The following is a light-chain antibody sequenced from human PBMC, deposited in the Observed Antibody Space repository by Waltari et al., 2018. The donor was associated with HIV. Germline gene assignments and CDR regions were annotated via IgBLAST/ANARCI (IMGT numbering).Light chain of an antibody. CDR2: GNK. CDR3: QSYDISLSTSVV. CDR1: SSTIGADYD. V-gene: IGLV1-40*01. J-gene: IGLJ2*01. Sequence: QSMLTQPPSVSGAPGQRVTISCTGSSSTIGADYDDHWTQPIPGTAPKLLSSGNKNRPSGVPDRFSASKSGTSASLTISGLQAEDEADYFCQSYDISLSTSVVFGGGTRLTVL.